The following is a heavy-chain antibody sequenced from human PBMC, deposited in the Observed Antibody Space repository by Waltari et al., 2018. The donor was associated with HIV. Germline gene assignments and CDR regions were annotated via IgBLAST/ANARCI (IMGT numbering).Heavy chain of an antibody. CDR1: GLTFSSYG. CDR3: AKPAAMASYGMDV. V-gene: IGHV3-30*18. Sequence: QVQLVESGGGVVQPGRSLSLCCAACGLTFSSYGMHWVRQAPGKGLDWVAVISYDGSNKYYADSVKGRFTISRDNSKNTLYLQMNSLRAEDTAVYYCAKPAAMASYGMDVWGQGTTVTVSS. D-gene: IGHD5-18*01. J-gene: IGHJ6*02. CDR2: ISYDGSNK.